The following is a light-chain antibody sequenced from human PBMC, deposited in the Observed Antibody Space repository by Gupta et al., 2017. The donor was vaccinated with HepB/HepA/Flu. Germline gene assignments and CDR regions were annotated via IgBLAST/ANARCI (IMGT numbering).Light chain of an antibody. V-gene: IGKV2-24*01. Sequence: DIVMTQTPLSSPVTLGQPASISCRASQSLVHSDGNTYLSWIQQRPGQPPRLRIYKSSNRGSGVPDRFSGSGAGTDFTLKISRGEAEDVGVYYCRQTKQFPLTFGGGTKVEIK. CDR2: KSS. CDR3: RQTKQFPLT. J-gene: IGKJ4*01. CDR1: QSLVHSDGNTY.